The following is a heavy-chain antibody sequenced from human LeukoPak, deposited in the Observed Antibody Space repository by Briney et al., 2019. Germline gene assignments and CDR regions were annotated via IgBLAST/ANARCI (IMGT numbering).Heavy chain of an antibody. CDR1: GFTVSSNY. CDR3: ARGQAVAGRPPAFDI. D-gene: IGHD6-19*01. CDR2: IYSGGST. V-gene: IGHV3-53*01. J-gene: IGHJ3*02. Sequence: GGSLRLSCAASGFTVSSNYMSWVRQAPGKGLEWVSVIYSGGSTYYADSVKGRFTISRDNSKNTLYLQMNSLRAEDTAVYYCARGQAVAGRPPAFDIWGQGTMVTVSS.